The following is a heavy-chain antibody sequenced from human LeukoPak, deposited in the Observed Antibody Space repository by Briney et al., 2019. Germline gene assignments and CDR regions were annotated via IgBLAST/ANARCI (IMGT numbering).Heavy chain of an antibody. D-gene: IGHD2-15*01. CDR2: IGGSGGST. CDR3: AKRESCSGGSCYSPHFDY. V-gene: IGHV3-23*01. Sequence: GGSLRLSCAASGFTFSSYAMSWVRQAPGKGLEWVSAIGGSGGSTYYADSVKGRFTISRDNSKNTLYLQMNSLRAEDTAVYYCAKRESCSGGSCYSPHFDYWGQGTLVTVSS. CDR1: GFTFSSYA. J-gene: IGHJ4*02.